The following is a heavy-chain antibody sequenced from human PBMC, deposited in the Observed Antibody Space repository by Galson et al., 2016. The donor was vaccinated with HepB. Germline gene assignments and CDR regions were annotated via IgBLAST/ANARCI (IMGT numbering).Heavy chain of an antibody. Sequence: ETLSLTCSVSGGPVNSGDYQWSWIRQPPGKALEWIGYVSYTGHTNYNPSLKSRITMSIDTSKNQFSLKLKSVTAADTAVYFCARERWIQLEPFFDYWGQGTLVTVSS. D-gene: IGHD5-24*01. CDR2: VSYTGHT. V-gene: IGHV4-61*08. CDR1: GGPVNSGDYQ. CDR3: ARERWIQLEPFFDY. J-gene: IGHJ4*02.